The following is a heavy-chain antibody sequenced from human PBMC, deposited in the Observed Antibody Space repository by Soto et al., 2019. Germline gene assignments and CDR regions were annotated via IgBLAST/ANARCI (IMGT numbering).Heavy chain of an antibody. CDR1: GFTFSSYS. CDR2: ISSSSSTI. CDR3: ARYVAVAEDAFDI. J-gene: IGHJ3*02. Sequence: EVQLVESGGGLVQPGGSLRLSCAASGFTFSSYSMNWVRQAPGKGLEWVSYISSSSSTIYYADSVKGRFTISRDNAKNALYLQTNSLRDEHTAVYYCARYVAVAEDAFDIWGQGTMVTVS. D-gene: IGHD6-19*01. V-gene: IGHV3-48*02.